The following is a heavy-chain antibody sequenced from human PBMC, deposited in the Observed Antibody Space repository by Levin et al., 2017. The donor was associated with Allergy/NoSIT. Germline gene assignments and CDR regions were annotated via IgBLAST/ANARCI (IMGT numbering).Heavy chain of an antibody. D-gene: IGHD4-17*01. CDR1: GYTFTDHY. CDR3: ARNDYGDYVQNFDY. V-gene: IGHV1-2*02. CDR2: VNCNSGDT. J-gene: IGHJ4*02. Sequence: AASVKVSCEAAGYTFTDHYMHWVRQAPGQGLEWMGWVNCNSGDTHDAQKFQDRVTMTRDTSITTAYIEVSSLRFDDTALYFCARNDYGDYVQNFDYWGQGTLVTVSS.